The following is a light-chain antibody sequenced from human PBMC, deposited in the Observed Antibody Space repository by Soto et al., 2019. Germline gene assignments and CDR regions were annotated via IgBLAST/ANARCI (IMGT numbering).Light chain of an antibody. Sequence: QSALTQPASVSGSPGQSITISCTGTNYNYISWYQQHPGEAPKLMIYEVSNRASWVSNRFSGSKSDNTASLTISGLQTEDEADYYCCSYTSSNTLIFGGGTQLTVL. V-gene: IGLV2-14*01. CDR1: NYNY. J-gene: IGLJ2*01. CDR2: EVS. CDR3: CSYTSSNTLI.